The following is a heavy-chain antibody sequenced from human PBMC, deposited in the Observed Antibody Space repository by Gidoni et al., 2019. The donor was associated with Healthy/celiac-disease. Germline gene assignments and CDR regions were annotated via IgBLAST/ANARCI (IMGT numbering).Heavy chain of an antibody. Sequence: QVQLQQWGAGLLKPSETLSLTCAVYGGSFSGYYWSWIRQPPGKGLEWIGEINHSGSTNYNPSLKSRVTISVDTSKNQFSRKLSSVTAADTAVYYCARNAPSGHVYWGQGTLVTVSS. D-gene: IGHD5-12*01. CDR1: GGSFSGYY. V-gene: IGHV4-34*01. CDR2: INHSGST. J-gene: IGHJ4*02. CDR3: ARNAPSGHVY.